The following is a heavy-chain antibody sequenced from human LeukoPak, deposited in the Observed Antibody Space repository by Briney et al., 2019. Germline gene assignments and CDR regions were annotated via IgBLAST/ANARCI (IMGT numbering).Heavy chain of an antibody. CDR1: GGSISSGGYY. Sequence: SESLSLTCTVSGGSISSGGYYWSWIRQLPGKGLEWIGYIYYSGNTYYNPSLKSRVTISVDTSKNQFSLKLSSVTAADTAVYYCARGSAVVPAAMWFDYWGQGTLVTVSS. CDR2: IYYSGNT. V-gene: IGHV4-31*03. J-gene: IGHJ5*01. D-gene: IGHD2-2*01. CDR3: ARGSAVVPAAMWFDY.